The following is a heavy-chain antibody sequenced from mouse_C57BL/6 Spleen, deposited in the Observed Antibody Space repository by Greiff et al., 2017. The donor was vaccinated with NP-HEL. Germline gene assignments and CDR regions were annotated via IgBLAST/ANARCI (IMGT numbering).Heavy chain of an antibody. CDR2: IDPSDSET. V-gene: IGHV1-52*01. CDR1: GYTFTSYW. D-gene: IGHD1-1*01. CDR3: ASYYGSSYWFAY. J-gene: IGHJ3*01. Sequence: QVQLQQPGAELVRPGSSVKLSCKASGYTFTSYWMHWVKQRPIQGLEWIGNIDPSDSETHYNQKFKDKATLTVDKSSSTAYMQLSSLTSEDSAVYYCASYYGSSYWFAYWGQGTLVTVSA.